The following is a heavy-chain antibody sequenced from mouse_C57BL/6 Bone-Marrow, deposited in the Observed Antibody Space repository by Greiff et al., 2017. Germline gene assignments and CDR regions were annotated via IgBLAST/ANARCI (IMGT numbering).Heavy chain of an antibody. CDR2: IDPSDSYT. V-gene: IGHV1-69*01. J-gene: IGHJ3*01. CDR1: GYTFTSYW. Sequence: VQLQQPGAELVMPGASVKMSCKASGYTFTSYWMNWVKQRPGQGLEWIGEIDPSDSYTNYNQKFKGKSTLTVDKSSSTAYMQLSSLTSEDSAVYYCAGSYCYCISYWFAYWGQGTLVTVSA. CDR3: AGSYCYCISYWFAY. D-gene: IGHD1-1*01.